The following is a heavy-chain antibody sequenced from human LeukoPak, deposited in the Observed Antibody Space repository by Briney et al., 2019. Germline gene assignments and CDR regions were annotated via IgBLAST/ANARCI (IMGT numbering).Heavy chain of an antibody. CDR3: ARVGYSSSSLHYYYMDV. Sequence: PGGSLRLSCAASGFTFSSYYMSWVRQAPGRGLEWVANIRQDGGEKYYVDSVKGRFTISRDNAKNSLYLQMNSLRAEDTAVYYCARVGYSSSSLHYYYMDVWGKGTTVTVSS. J-gene: IGHJ6*03. V-gene: IGHV3-7*03. CDR2: IRQDGGEK. CDR1: GFTFSSYY. D-gene: IGHD6-6*01.